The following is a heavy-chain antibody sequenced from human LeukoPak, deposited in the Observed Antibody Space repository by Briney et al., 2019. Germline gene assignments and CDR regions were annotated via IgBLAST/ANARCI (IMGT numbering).Heavy chain of an antibody. Sequence: PGGSLRLSCAGSGFTLSNYVLHWVRQAPGKGLEWVAVISYDGSSQYYADSVRGRFSISKDNSKNTLYLQMRSLTDEDTAVYYCARVRDAGRLVVTAGGRGTFDVWGQGTMVSVSS. CDR1: GFTLSNYV. CDR2: ISYDGSSQ. CDR3: ARVRDAGRLVVTAGGRGTFDV. J-gene: IGHJ3*01. V-gene: IGHV3-30*04. D-gene: IGHD2-21*02.